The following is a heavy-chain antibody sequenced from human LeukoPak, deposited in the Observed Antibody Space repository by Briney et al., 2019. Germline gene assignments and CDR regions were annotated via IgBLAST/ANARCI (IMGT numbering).Heavy chain of an antibody. CDR3: ARENDYPMRTFDY. Sequence: PGGSLRLSCAASGFTFSSYSMNWVRQAPGKGLEWVSSISSSSSYIYYADSVKGRFTISRDNAKNSLYLQMNSLRAEDTAVYYCARENDYPMRTFDYWGQGTLVTVSS. V-gene: IGHV3-21*01. CDR1: GFTFSSYS. CDR2: ISSSSSYI. D-gene: IGHD4-11*01. J-gene: IGHJ4*02.